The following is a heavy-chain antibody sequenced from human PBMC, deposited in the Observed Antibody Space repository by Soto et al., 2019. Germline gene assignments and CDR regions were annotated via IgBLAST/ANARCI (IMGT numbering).Heavy chain of an antibody. J-gene: IGHJ4*02. CDR1: GFTFRSYA. CDR2: ISGSGGST. V-gene: IGHV3-23*01. D-gene: IGHD6-13*01. Sequence: PGGSLRLSCAASGFTFRSYAMSWVRQARGKGLEWVSAISGSGGSTYYADSVKGRFTISRDNSKNTLYLQMNSLRAEDTAVYYCAKDLSPGESIAPAGFDYWGQGTLVTVSS. CDR3: AKDLSPGESIAPAGFDY.